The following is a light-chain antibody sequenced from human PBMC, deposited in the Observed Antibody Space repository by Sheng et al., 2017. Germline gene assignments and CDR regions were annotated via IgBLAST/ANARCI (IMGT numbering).Light chain of an antibody. CDR1: STDVGGYKY. V-gene: IGLV2-8*01. CDR3: SSYAGSNNLGV. J-gene: IGLJ3*02. CDR2: EVS. Sequence: QSALTQPPSASGSPGQSVTISCTGTSTDVGGYKYVSWYQQHPGKAPKLLIYEVSKRPSGVPDRFSASKSGNTASLTVSGLQADDEADYYCSSYAGSNNLGVFGGGTKLNRP.